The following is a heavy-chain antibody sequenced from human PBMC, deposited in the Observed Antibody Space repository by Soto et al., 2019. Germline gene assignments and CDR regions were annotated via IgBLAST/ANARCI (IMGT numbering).Heavy chain of an antibody. CDR2: IIPIFGTA. CDR3: ASRSPAQYYDSSGYYQPIDY. D-gene: IGHD3-22*01. Sequence: QVQLVQSGAEVKKPGSSVKVSCKASGGTFSSYAISWVRQAPGQGLEWMGGIIPIFGTANYAQKFQGRVTITADEDTSTAYMELSSLRSEDTAVYYCASRSPAQYYDSSGYYQPIDYWGQGNLVTVSS. CDR1: GGTFSSYA. V-gene: IGHV1-69*01. J-gene: IGHJ4*02.